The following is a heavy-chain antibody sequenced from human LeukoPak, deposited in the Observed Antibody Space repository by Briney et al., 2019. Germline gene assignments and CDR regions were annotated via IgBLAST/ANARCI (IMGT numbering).Heavy chain of an antibody. Sequence: ASVKVSCKASGYTFTGYYMHWVRQAPGQGLEWMGWINPNSGGTNSAQRFQGRVTMTRDTSISTAYMEPSRLTSDDTAVYYCARDQCSSTSCWIFDYWGQGTLITVSS. CDR3: ARDQCSSTSCWIFDY. V-gene: IGHV1-2*02. D-gene: IGHD2-2*01. CDR1: GYTFTGYY. J-gene: IGHJ4*02. CDR2: INPNSGGT.